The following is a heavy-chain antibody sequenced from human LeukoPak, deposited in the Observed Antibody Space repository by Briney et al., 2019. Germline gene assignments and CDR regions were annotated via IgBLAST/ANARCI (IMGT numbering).Heavy chain of an antibody. CDR3: AKAMVRGVTLFDY. CDR1: GFTFDDYA. CDR2: ISWNSGSI. Sequence: GGSLRLSCAASGFTFDDYAMHWVRQAPGKGLEWVSGISWNSGSIGYADSVKGRFTISRDNAKNSLYLKMNSLRAEDTALYYCAKAMVRGVTLFDYWGQGTLVTVSS. D-gene: IGHD3-10*01. J-gene: IGHJ4*02. V-gene: IGHV3-9*01.